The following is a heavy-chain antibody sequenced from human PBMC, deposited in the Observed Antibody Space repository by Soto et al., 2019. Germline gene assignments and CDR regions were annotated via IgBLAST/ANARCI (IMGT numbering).Heavy chain of an antibody. V-gene: IGHV3-23*01. D-gene: IGHD2-2*01. CDR1: GFTFRSYA. CDR2: ISGTGGIT. Sequence: GGSLRLSCAASGFTFRSYAMSWVRQAPGKGLEWVSAISGTGGITYYADSVKGRFTISRDNSKNTLFLQMNSLRAEDTAVYYCAKPMKYCTTTTCYGPDAFDIWGQGTMVTVS. J-gene: IGHJ3*02. CDR3: AKPMKYCTTTTCYGPDAFDI.